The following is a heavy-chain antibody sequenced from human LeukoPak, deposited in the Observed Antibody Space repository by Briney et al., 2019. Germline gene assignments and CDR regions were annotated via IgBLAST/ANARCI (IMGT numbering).Heavy chain of an antibody. CDR3: AREWGLIAVAGGPGY. CDR2: IWYDGHNK. V-gene: IGHV3-33*01. CDR1: GFTFSKYG. D-gene: IGHD6-19*01. Sequence: GGSLRLSCVASGFTFSKYGMHWVRQAPGKGLEWLAIIWYDGHNKYYADSVKGRFTISRDNSKNTLFLEMADLRAEDTAVYYCAREWGLIAVAGGPGYWGQEALVTVSS. J-gene: IGHJ4*02.